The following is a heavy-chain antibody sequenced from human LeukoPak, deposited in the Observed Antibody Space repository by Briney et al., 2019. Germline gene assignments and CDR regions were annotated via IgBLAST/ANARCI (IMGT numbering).Heavy chain of an antibody. CDR3: AKDGPASGDY. Sequence: GSLSLSCFASGFTFRNYAMGWVRQAPGKGVGWVSGISGSGGTTYYADSVKGRFTISRDNSKNTLYLQMNSLRAKDTAVYYCAKDGPASGDYWGQGTLVTVSS. CDR1: GFTFRNYA. V-gene: IGHV3-23*01. J-gene: IGHJ4*02. D-gene: IGHD2-2*01. CDR2: ISGSGGTT.